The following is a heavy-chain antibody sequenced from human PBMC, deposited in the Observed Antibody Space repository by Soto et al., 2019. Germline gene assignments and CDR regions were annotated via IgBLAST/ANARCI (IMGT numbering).Heavy chain of an antibody. Sequence: QITLNESGPTVVRPTETLTLTCRFSGFSLTTSGVGVGWIRQSPGKAPECLALIDWDDDKRYSASLKSRFTIPKDTSKNQVVLTVSDLDPTDTATYSCAHRVLRTVFGLVTTTAIYFDFWGQGTPVAVSS. D-gene: IGHD3-3*01. J-gene: IGHJ4*02. CDR3: AHRVLRTVFGLVTTTAIYFDF. CDR2: IDWDDDK. V-gene: IGHV2-5*02. CDR1: GFSLTTSGVG.